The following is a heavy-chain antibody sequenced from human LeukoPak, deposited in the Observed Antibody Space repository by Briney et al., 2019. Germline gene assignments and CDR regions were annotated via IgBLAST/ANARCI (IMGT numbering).Heavy chain of an antibody. CDR2: ISWNSGSI. D-gene: IGHD3-10*01. J-gene: IGHJ4*02. Sequence: PGRSLRLSCAASGFTFDDYAMHWVRQAPGKGLEWVSGISWNSGSIGYADSVKGRFTISRDNAKNSLYLQMNSLRAEDTAVYYCARDPFNYYGSGSQKDYWGQGTLVTVSS. V-gene: IGHV3-9*01. CDR1: GFTFDDYA. CDR3: ARDPFNYYGSGSQKDY.